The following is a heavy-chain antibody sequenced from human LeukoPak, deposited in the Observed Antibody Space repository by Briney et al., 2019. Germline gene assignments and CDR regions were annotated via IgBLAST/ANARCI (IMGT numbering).Heavy chain of an antibody. D-gene: IGHD6-6*01. CDR1: GYTFTGYY. Sequence: ASVKVSCKASGYTFTGYYMHWVRQAPGQGLEWMGIINPSGGSTSYAQKFQGRVTMTRDMSTSAVYMELSSLRSEDTAVYYCARYSSSSSPFDPWGQGTLVTVSS. CDR3: ARYSSSSSPFDP. J-gene: IGHJ5*02. V-gene: IGHV1-46*01. CDR2: INPSGGST.